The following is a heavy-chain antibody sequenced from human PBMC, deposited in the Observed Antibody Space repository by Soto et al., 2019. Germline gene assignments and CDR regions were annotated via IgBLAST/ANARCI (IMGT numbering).Heavy chain of an antibody. D-gene: IGHD3-22*01. CDR2: ISTYNGLT. Sequence: VASVKVSCKASGYTFTTYGIAWVRQAAGQGFEWMGWISTYNGLTKYAEKFQGRVTMATDISTTTADMELKTLRSDDTAVYFCARGALGYDSRGYFFDYWGQGTLVTVS. J-gene: IGHJ4*02. V-gene: IGHV1-18*01. CDR1: GYTFTTYG. CDR3: ARGALGYDSRGYFFDY.